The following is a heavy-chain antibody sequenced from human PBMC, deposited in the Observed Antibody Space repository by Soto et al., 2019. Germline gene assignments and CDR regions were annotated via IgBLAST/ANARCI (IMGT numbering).Heavy chain of an antibody. V-gene: IGHV3-33*01. D-gene: IGHD4-17*01. CDR2: IWYDGSNK. Sequence: GGYLRLSCAASGFTFSSYGMHWVRQAPGKGLEWVAVIWYDGSNKYYADSVKGRFTISRDNSKNTLYLQMNSLRAEDTAVYYCARNNYGQYYYYYGMDVWGQGTTVTVSS. J-gene: IGHJ6*02. CDR1: GFTFSSYG. CDR3: ARNNYGQYYYYYGMDV.